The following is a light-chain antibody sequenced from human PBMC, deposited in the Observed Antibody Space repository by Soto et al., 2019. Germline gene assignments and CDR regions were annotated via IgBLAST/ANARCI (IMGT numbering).Light chain of an antibody. V-gene: IGKV1-39*01. CDR1: QTIRSS. CDR3: QQSYSIPFT. CDR2: SAF. Sequence: DIQMTQSPSSLSASVGDRVTITCRTSQTIRSSLNWYQQKTGKAPKLLIYSAFSLQSGVPSRFSGSVSGTDFTLTISGLQFEDFATYYCQQSYSIPFTFGPGTKVDIK. J-gene: IGKJ3*01.